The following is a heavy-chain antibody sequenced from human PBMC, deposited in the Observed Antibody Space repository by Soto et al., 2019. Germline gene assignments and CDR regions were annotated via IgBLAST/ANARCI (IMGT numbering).Heavy chain of an antibody. J-gene: IGHJ4*02. V-gene: IGHV1-3*01. CDR3: ASPSYGSGNFY. Sequence: QVQLVQSGAEVKKTGASVKVSCNASGYTFSNSRLHWVRQAPGQRLEWMGSSNAGNGNTKYSQRIQRRVILTRDTSARTAYMELSSLRSEVTAVYCCASPSYGSGNFYWGQGTLVSVSS. D-gene: IGHD3-10*01. CDR1: GYTFSNSR. CDR2: SNAGNGNT.